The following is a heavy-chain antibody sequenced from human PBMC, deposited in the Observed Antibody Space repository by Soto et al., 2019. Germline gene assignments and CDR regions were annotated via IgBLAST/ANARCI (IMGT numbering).Heavy chain of an antibody. CDR3: ARDPAFWSGYSYYYYGMDV. D-gene: IGHD3-3*01. CDR1: GFTFSSYA. V-gene: IGHV3-30-3*01. CDR2: ISYDGSNK. J-gene: IGHJ6*02. Sequence: GGSLRLSCAASGFTFSSYAMHWVRQAPGKGLEWVAVISYDGSNKYYADSVKGRFTISRDNSKNTLYLQMNSLRAEDTAVYYCARDPAFWSGYSYYYYGMDVWGQGTTVTVSS.